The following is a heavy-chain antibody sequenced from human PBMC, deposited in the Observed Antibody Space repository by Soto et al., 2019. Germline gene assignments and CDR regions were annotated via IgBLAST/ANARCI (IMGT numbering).Heavy chain of an antibody. CDR2: IYPGDSDT. D-gene: IGHD3-10*01. CDR3: AGGGVRGVITRTRDYYGMDV. J-gene: IGHJ6*02. V-gene: IGHV5-51*01. CDR1: GYSFTNYW. Sequence: PGESLKISCKTSGYSFTNYWIAWVRQMPGKGLEWMGIIYPGDSDTRYSPSFQGQVTISAGKSISTAYLQWSSLKASDTAMYYCAGGGVRGVITRTRDYYGMDVWGQGTTVTVSS.